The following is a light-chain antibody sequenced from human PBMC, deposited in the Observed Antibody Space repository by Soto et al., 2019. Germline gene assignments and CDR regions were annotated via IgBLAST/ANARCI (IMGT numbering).Light chain of an antibody. Sequence: IPLTPSLSTLPATVVGSVPITCRASQSITNSWARYQQKPATAPKVLIDHASNWQSGVPSRCSGSGSETEFTLTISSLQPDDFATYYCQQYNSYSFGQGTKVDIK. CDR3: QQYNSYS. CDR1: QSITNS. V-gene: IGKV1-5*01. J-gene: IGKJ1*01. CDR2: HAS.